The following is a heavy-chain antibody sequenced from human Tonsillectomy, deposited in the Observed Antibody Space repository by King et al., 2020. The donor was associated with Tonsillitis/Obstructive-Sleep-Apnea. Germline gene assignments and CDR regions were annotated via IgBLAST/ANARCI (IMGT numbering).Heavy chain of an antibody. CDR1: GGSFSGYY. Sequence: VQLQQWGAGLLKPSETLSLTCAVYGGSFSGYYWSWIRQPPGKGLEWIGEIDRSGSTKYNPSLKSRVTTSADTSKTQFSLNLSSVTAADTAVYYCAREITTAAFDIWGQGTMVTVSS. V-gene: IGHV4-34*01. CDR3: AREITTAAFDI. CDR2: IDRSGST. D-gene: IGHD3-3*01. J-gene: IGHJ3*02.